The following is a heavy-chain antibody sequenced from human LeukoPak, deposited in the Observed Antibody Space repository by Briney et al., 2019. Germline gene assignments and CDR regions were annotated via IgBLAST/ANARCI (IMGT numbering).Heavy chain of an antibody. V-gene: IGHV1-18*01. CDR3: ARGRAPGTFWLDY. J-gene: IGHJ4*02. D-gene: IGHD6-13*01. CDR1: GYTFTTYA. CDR2: ISAYNDNI. Sequence: GASVKVSCKASGYTFTTYAISWVRQAPGQGLEWMGWISAYNDNINYAQKLQGRVTMTPDTSTSTAFMELRSLRSDETAVYYCARGRAPGTFWLDYWGQGTLVTVSS.